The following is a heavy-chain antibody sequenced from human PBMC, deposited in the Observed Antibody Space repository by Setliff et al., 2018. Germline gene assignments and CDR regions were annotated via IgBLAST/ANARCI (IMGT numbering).Heavy chain of an antibody. Sequence: GGSLRLSCAASGFTFNSYGMYWVRQAPGKGPEWVAYIRFDGSHEYYGDSVKGRFTISRDISTNTLYLQMNSLRAEDAAVYYCAKSVTMIVPGAFDIRGQGTKVTVSS. CDR2: IRFDGSHE. D-gene: IGHD3-22*01. V-gene: IGHV3-30*02. J-gene: IGHJ3*02. CDR3: AKSVTMIVPGAFDI. CDR1: GFTFNSYG.